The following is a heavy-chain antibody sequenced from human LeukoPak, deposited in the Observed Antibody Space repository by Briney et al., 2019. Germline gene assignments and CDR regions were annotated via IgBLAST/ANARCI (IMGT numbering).Heavy chain of an antibody. CDR2: MSNSGGNT. J-gene: IGHJ4*02. D-gene: IGHD2/OR15-2a*01. V-gene: IGHV3-23*01. CDR1: GFTFSNYG. Sequence: GGSLRLSCAASGFTFSNYGMSWVRQAPGKGLEWVSTMSNSGGNTYYADSVKGRFTISRDNPKNTLYLHMDNLRAEDTGVYYCARDFYDGFALDYWGQGTLVTVSS. CDR3: ARDFYDGFALDY.